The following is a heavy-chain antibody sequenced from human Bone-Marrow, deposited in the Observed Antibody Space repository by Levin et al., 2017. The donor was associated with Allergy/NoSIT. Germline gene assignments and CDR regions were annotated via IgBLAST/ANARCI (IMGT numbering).Heavy chain of an antibody. D-gene: IGHD6-6*01. Sequence: ESGPTLVKPTQTLTLTCTFSGFSLSTTGVSVGWIRQPPGKGLEWLALIYWDDDKRYSPSLKSRLTITKDTSKNQVVLTMTNMDPVDTATYNCIYRAEDIRISSFYFDSWGQGTRVAVSS. CDR2: IYWDDDK. V-gene: IGHV2-5*02. CDR3: IYRAEDIRISSFYFDS. CDR1: GFSLSTTGVS. J-gene: IGHJ4*02.